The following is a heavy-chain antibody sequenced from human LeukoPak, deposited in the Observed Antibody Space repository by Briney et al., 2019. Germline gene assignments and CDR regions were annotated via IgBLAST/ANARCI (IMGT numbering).Heavy chain of an antibody. V-gene: IGHV7-4-1*02. CDR1: GYTFTNYA. CDR2: INTNTGNP. CDR3: ARGGYSSSWGLADAFDI. D-gene: IGHD6-13*01. Sequence: ASVKVSCKASGYTFTNYAMNWVRQAPGQGLEWMGWINTNTGNPTYAQGFTGRFVFSLDTSVSTAYLQISSLKAEDTAVYYCARGGYSSSWGLADAFDIWGQGTVVTVSS. J-gene: IGHJ3*02.